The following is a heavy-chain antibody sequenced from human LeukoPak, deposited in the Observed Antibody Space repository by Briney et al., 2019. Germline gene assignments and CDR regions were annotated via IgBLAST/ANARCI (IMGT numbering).Heavy chain of an antibody. CDR3: ARDSSRDYIAAAGTGASDY. J-gene: IGHJ4*02. Sequence: PGRSLRLSCEASGFTFSTYAMHWVRQAPGKGLEWVSSISSSSSYIYYADSVKGRFTISRDNAKNSLYLQMNSLRAEDTAVYYCARDSSRDYIAAAGTGASDYWGQGTLVTVSS. D-gene: IGHD6-13*01. V-gene: IGHV3-21*01. CDR2: ISSSSSYI. CDR1: GFTFSTYA.